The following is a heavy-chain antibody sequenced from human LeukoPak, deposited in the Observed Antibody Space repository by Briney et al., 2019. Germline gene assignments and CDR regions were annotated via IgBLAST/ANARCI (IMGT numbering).Heavy chain of an antibody. CDR3: ASSRIVGASGAFDI. V-gene: IGHV3-20*04. Sequence: PGGSLRLSCAASGFTFDDYGMSWVRHAPGKGLEWVSGINWNGGSTVYADSVKGRFTISRDNAKNSLYLQMNSLRAEDTALYYCASSRIVGASGAFDIWGQGTMVTVSS. D-gene: IGHD1-26*01. J-gene: IGHJ3*02. CDR1: GFTFDDYG. CDR2: INWNGGST.